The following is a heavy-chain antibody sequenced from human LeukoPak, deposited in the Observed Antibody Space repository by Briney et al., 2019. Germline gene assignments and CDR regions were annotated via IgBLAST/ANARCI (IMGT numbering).Heavy chain of an antibody. V-gene: IGHV4-61*08. CDR1: GGSISSGGYS. D-gene: IGHD2-15*01. J-gene: IGHJ3*02. CDR3: ASHRGYCSGGSCYAFAFDI. Sequence: SETLSLTCTVSGGSISSGGYSWSWIRQHPGKGLEWIGYIYYSGSTNYNPSLKSRVTISVDTSKNQFSLKLSSVTAADTAVYYCASHRGYCSGGSCYAFAFDIWGQGTMVTVSS. CDR2: IYYSGST.